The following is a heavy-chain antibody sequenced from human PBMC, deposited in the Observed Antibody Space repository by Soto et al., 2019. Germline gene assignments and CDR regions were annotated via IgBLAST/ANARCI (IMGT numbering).Heavy chain of an antibody. Sequence: PGESLKISCQGSGYTFTNHWITWVRQMPGKGLEWMGRINPSDSHTNYSPSFQGHVTMSVDKSISTAYLQWSSLKASDSAVYYCARDQRGDRYYYDSSGYYQDWGQGTLVTVSS. CDR1: GYTFTNHW. V-gene: IGHV5-10-1*01. D-gene: IGHD3-22*01. CDR3: ARDQRGDRYYYDSSGYYQD. J-gene: IGHJ4*02. CDR2: INPSDSHT.